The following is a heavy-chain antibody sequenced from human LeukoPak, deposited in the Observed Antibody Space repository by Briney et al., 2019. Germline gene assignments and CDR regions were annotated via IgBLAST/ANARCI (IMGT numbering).Heavy chain of an antibody. CDR1: GFTFNRYA. CDR2: ISSDGSNK. J-gene: IGHJ5*02. CDR3: ARDRTGYYGSGSYYMGWFDP. V-gene: IGHV3-30-3*01. D-gene: IGHD3-10*01. Sequence: GRSMRLSCAASGFTFNRYAMHWVRQAPGNGLEWVPVISSDGSNKYYADSVKGRFTISRDNSKNTLYLQMNSLRAEGTAVHYCARDRTGYYGSGSYYMGWFDPWGQGTLVTVSS.